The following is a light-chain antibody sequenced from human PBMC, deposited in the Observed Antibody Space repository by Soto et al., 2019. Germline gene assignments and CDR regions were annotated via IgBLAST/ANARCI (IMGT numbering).Light chain of an antibody. CDR2: GAS. J-gene: IGKJ1*01. Sequence: PGDGATLSCRASQSVSSGYLAWYQQKPGQAPRLLIYGASRRAGGIPDRFSGSGSGTDFTLSISRLEPEDFAVYWCQHYGNSPTFGQGTKVDIK. CDR3: QHYGNSPT. CDR1: QSVSSGY. V-gene: IGKV3-20*01.